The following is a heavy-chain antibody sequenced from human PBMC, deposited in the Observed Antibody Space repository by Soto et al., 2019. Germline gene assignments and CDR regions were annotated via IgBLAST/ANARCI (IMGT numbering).Heavy chain of an antibody. J-gene: IGHJ5*02. D-gene: IGHD3-10*01. CDR2: ISSSSSTI. V-gene: IGHV3-48*01. CDR3: ARDLGGFGELQHGAAFDP. Sequence: EVQLVESGGGLVQPGGSLRLSCAASGFTFSSYSMNWVRQAPGKGLEWVSYISSSSSTIYYADSVKGRFTISRDNAKNSLYLQMNSLRAEDTAVYYCARDLGGFGELQHGAAFDPWGQGTLVTVSS. CDR1: GFTFSSYS.